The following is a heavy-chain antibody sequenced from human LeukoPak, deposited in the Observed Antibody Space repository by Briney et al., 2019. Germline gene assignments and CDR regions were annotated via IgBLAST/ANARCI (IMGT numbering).Heavy chain of an antibody. V-gene: IGHV5-51*01. CDR2: IYPGDSVT. CDR3: TRQGYYGSGSYYNDFDY. CDR1: GYSFTSYW. J-gene: IGHJ4*02. Sequence: GESLKISCKGSGYSFTSYWIGWVRQMPGKGLEWMGIIYPGDSVTRYSPSFQGQVTISADKSISTAYLQWSSLKASDTAMYYCTRQGYYGSGSYYNDFDYWGQGTLVTVSS. D-gene: IGHD3-10*01.